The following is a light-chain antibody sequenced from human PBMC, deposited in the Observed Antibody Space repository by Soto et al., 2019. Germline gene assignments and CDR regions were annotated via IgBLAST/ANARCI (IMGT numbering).Light chain of an antibody. J-gene: IGKJ1*01. V-gene: IGKV1-5*01. Sequence: DIQLTQSPSTLSASVGDRVTITCRASQRIDRYLAWYQQKPGKAPKLLVYDASTLEGGVPSRFSGSGSATEFILTISSLQPDDFATYYCQQSYSTPWTFGQGTKVDIK. CDR2: DAS. CDR3: QQSYSTPWT. CDR1: QRIDRY.